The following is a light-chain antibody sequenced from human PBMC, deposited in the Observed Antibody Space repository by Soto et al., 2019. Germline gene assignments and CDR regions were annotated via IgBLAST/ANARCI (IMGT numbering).Light chain of an antibody. CDR1: SSNIGNNY. V-gene: IGLV1-47*01. J-gene: IGLJ2*01. CDR3: AAWDDSMSGPV. Sequence: QSVLTLPPSASGTPGQRITISCSGSSSNIGNNYGYWYQQLPGTAPKLLIYRNNQRPSGVPDRFSGSKSGTSASLAISGLRYEDEADYYCAAWDDSMSGPVFGGGTTVTVL. CDR2: RNN.